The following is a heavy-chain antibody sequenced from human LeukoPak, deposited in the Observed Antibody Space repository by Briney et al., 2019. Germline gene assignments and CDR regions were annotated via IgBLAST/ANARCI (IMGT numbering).Heavy chain of an antibody. D-gene: IGHD3-22*01. CDR1: GYTFTSYG. CDR3: ARGLYDSPYYFDY. V-gene: IGHV1-18*01. CDR2: ISAYNGNT. J-gene: IGHJ4*02. Sequence: ASVKVSCKASGYTFTSYGISWVRQAPGQGLEWMGWISAYNGNTNYAQKFQGRVTITADESTSTAYMELSSLRSEDTAVYYCARGLYDSPYYFDYWGQGTLVTVSS.